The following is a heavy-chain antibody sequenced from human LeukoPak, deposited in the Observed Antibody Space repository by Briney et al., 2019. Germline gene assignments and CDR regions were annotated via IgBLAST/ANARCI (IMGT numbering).Heavy chain of an antibody. V-gene: IGHV1-69*05. CDR3: AGCGYDYYYYYYMDV. Sequence: SVKVSCKASGGTFSSYAISWVRQAPGQGLEWMGGIIPIFGTANYAQKFQGRVTITTDESTSTAYMELSSLRSEDTAVYYCAGCGYDYYYYYYMDVCGKGTTVTVSS. CDR1: GGTFSSYA. CDR2: IIPIFGTA. J-gene: IGHJ6*03. D-gene: IGHD5-12*01.